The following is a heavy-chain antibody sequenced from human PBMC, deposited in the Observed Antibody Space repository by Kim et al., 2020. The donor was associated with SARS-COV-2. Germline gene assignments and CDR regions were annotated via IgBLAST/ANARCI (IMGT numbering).Heavy chain of an antibody. V-gene: IGHV3-74*01. CDR3: TRRYDGRSGFDY. J-gene: IGHJ4*02. D-gene: IGHD5-12*01. Sequence: GGSLRLSCAVSGFTFSTYWMHWVRQAPGKGLVWVSRVKSDGSESDYADSVKGRFSISRDNAKSTLYLQMNSLRGEDTAVYYCTRRYDGRSGFDYWGQGTL. CDR2: VKSDGSES. CDR1: GFTFSTYW.